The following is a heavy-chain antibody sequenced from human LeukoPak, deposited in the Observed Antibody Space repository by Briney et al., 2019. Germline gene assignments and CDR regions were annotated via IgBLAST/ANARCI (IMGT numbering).Heavy chain of an antibody. J-gene: IGHJ4*02. Sequence: GGSLRLSCAASGFTFNNYAMNWVRQSPGKGLEWVSAIGNSGGTTYYADSVKGRFTISRDNSKNTLYLQMNSLRAEDTAVYYCARLPDIVVGLDYWGQGTLVTVSS. D-gene: IGHD2-2*01. V-gene: IGHV3-23*01. CDR1: GFTFNNYA. CDR2: IGNSGGTT. CDR3: ARLPDIVVGLDY.